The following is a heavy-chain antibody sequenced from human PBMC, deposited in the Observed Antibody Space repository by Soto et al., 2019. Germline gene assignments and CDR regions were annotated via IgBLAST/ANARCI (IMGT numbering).Heavy chain of an antibody. J-gene: IGHJ5*02. Sequence: QVQLVESGGGVVQPGRSLRLSCAASGFTFSSYGMHWVRQAPGKGLEWVAVISFDGSYKHYADSVKGRFTISRDNSKNTLYLQMNSLRAEDTAVYYCAKDELVAAAAFNWFDPWGQGTLVTVSS. CDR2: ISFDGSYK. CDR1: GFTFSSYG. CDR3: AKDELVAAAAFNWFDP. D-gene: IGHD6-13*01. V-gene: IGHV3-30*18.